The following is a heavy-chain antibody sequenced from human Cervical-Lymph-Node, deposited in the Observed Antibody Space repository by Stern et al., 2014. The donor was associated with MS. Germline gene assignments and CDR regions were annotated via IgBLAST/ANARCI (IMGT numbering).Heavy chain of an antibody. J-gene: IGHJ4*02. Sequence: VQLVESGGGVVQPGGSLTLSCAASGFSLSNHNMHWVRQAPGKGLEWVTIISFDGSKKSYADSVMGRFTVSRDNSENTLFLHMNSLRAEDTAVYYCAKDDRRSFDYWGQGTLVAVSS. CDR2: ISFDGSKK. V-gene: IGHV3-30*18. CDR3: AKDDRRSFDY. CDR1: GFSLSNHN.